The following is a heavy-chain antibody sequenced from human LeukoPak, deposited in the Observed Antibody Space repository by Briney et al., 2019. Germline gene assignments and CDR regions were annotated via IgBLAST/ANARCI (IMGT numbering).Heavy chain of an antibody. Sequence: GGSLRLSCAASGFTFSSYATSWVRQAPGKGLEWVSAISGSGGSTYYADSVKGRFTISRDNSKNTLYLQMNGLRAEDTAVYYCAKDFPDIVVVVAAPEGYYFDYWGQGTLVTVSS. D-gene: IGHD2-15*01. V-gene: IGHV3-23*01. CDR3: AKDFPDIVVVVAAPEGYYFDY. CDR2: ISGSGGST. J-gene: IGHJ4*02. CDR1: GFTFSSYA.